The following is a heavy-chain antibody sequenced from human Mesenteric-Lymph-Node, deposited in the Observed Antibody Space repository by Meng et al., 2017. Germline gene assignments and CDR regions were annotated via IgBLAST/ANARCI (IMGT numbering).Heavy chain of an antibody. CDR2: IYYSGST. Sequence: SETLSLTCTVSGGSISSSSYYWGWIRQPPGKGLEWIGSIYYSGSTYYNPSLKSRVTISVDTSKNQFSLKLSSVTAADTAVYYCARSDRGGYCSNGVCYPLDPWGQGTLVTVSS. J-gene: IGHJ5*02. CDR1: GGSISSSSYY. V-gene: IGHV4-39*07. CDR3: ARSDRGGYCSNGVCYPLDP. D-gene: IGHD2-8*01.